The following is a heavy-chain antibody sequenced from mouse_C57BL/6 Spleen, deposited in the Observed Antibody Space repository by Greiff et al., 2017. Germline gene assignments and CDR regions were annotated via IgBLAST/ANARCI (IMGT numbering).Heavy chain of an antibody. CDR1: GFNIKDDY. Sequence: EVKLEESGAELVRPGASVKLSCTASGFNIKDDYMHWVKQRPEQGLEWIGWIDPENGDTEYASKFQGKATITADTSSNTAYLQLSSLTSEDTAVYYCTISTMITTTYYAMDYWGQGTSVTVSS. J-gene: IGHJ4*01. D-gene: IGHD2-4*01. CDR3: TISTMITTTYYAMDY. V-gene: IGHV14-4*01. CDR2: IDPENGDT.